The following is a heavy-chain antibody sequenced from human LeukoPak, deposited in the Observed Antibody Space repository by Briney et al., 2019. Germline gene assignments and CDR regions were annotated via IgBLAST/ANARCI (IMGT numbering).Heavy chain of an antibody. CDR2: INPSGGST. CDR1: GYTFTSYY. Sequence: ASVKVSCKASGYTFTSYYMHWVRQAPGQGLEWMGIINPSGGSTSYAQKFQGRVTMTRDMSTSTAYMELSSLRSEDTAVYYCARATYYYDSSGFPRGLSWFDPWGQGTLVTVSS. J-gene: IGHJ5*02. V-gene: IGHV1-46*01. CDR3: ARATYYYDSSGFPRGLSWFDP. D-gene: IGHD3-22*01.